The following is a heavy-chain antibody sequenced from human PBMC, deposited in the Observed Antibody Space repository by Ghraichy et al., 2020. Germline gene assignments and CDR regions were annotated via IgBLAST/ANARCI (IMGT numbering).Heavy chain of an antibody. D-gene: IGHD3-22*01. J-gene: IGHJ4*02. V-gene: IGHV4-59*08. Sequence: GSLSLTCTVSGGSISSYYWSWIRQPPGKGLEWIGYIYYSGSTNYNPSLKSRVTISVDTSKNQFSLKLSSVTAADTAVYYCARSVDYYDSSGYYYSLGYFDYWGQGTLVTVSS. CDR2: IYYSGST. CDR1: GGSISSYY. CDR3: ARSVDYYDSSGYYYSLGYFDY.